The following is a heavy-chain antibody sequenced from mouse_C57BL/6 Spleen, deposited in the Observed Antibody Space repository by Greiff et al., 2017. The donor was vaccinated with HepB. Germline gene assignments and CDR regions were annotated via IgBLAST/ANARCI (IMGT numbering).Heavy chain of an antibody. V-gene: IGHV1-26*01. CDR1: GYTFTDYY. CDR2: INPNNGGT. Sequence: EVQLQQSGPELVKPGASVKISCKASGYTFTDYYMNWVKQSHGKSLEWIGDINPNNGGTSYNQKFKGKATLTVDKSSSTAYMELRSLTSEDSAVYYCARGEGYPFDYWGQGTTLTVSS. D-gene: IGHD2-2*01. J-gene: IGHJ2*01. CDR3: ARGEGYPFDY.